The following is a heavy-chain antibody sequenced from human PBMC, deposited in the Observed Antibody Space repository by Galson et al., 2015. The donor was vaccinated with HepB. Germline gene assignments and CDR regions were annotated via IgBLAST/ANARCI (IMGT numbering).Heavy chain of an antibody. CDR3: ARDPSLWGAVAGTGVGSDY. CDR1: GYTFTSYG. J-gene: IGHJ4*02. CDR2: ISAYNGDT. D-gene: IGHD6-19*01. V-gene: IGHV1-18*01. Sequence: SVKVSCKASGYTFTSYGISWVRQAPGQGLEWMGWISAYNGDTNYAQKFQGRVTMTTDTSTSTAYMELRSLRSDDTAVYYCARDPSLWGAVAGTGVGSDYWGQGPLVTVSS.